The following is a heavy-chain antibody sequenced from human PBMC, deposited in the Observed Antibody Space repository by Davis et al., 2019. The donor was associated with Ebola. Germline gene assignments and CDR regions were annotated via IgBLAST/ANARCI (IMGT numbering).Heavy chain of an antibody. Sequence: SLKISCAASGFTFEDYAMHWVRQAPGKGLEWVSGISLNSGSIAYADSVKGRFTISRDNVKNFLYLQMNSLRAEDSALYYCGKDQGSSGWAIESWGQGTLVTVSS. CDR3: GKDQGSSGWAIES. CDR2: ISLNSGSI. J-gene: IGHJ4*02. CDR1: GFTFEDYA. V-gene: IGHV3-9*01. D-gene: IGHD6-19*01.